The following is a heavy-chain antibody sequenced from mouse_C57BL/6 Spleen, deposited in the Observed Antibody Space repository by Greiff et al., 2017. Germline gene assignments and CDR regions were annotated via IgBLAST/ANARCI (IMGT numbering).Heavy chain of an antibody. CDR1: GYSFTSYY. CDR2: IYPGSGNT. Sequence: VMLVESGPELVKPGASVKISCKASGYSFTSYYIHWVKQRPGQGLEWIGWIYPGSGNTKYNEKFKGKATLTADTSSSTAYMQLSSLTSEDSAVYYCAKIYYDYDGAMDYWGQGTSVTVSS. V-gene: IGHV1-66*01. J-gene: IGHJ4*01. CDR3: AKIYYDYDGAMDY. D-gene: IGHD2-4*01.